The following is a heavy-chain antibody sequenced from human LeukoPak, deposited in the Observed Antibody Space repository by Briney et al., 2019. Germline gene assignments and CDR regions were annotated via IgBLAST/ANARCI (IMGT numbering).Heavy chain of an antibody. J-gene: IGHJ4*02. D-gene: IGHD6-13*01. CDR3: ARNGPIAAAAPLRY. CDR2: IWYDGSNK. V-gene: IGHV3-33*01. CDR1: GFTFSSYG. Sequence: PGGSPGLSCAASGFTFSSYGMHWVRQAPGKGLEWVAVIWYDGSNKYYADSVKGRFIISRDNSKNTLYLQMNSLRAEDTAVYYCARNGPIAAAAPLRYWGQGTLVTVSS.